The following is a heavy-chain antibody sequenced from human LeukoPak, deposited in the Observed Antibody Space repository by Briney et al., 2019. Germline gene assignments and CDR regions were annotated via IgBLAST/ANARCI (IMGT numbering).Heavy chain of an antibody. CDR2: ISSSSSYI. D-gene: IGHD5-18*01. V-gene: IGHV3-21*01. CDR3: ARVGIYSYGPPYYYYGMDV. J-gene: IGHJ6*02. CDR1: GFTFSSYS. Sequence: GGSLRLSCAASGFTFSSYSMNWVRQAPGKGLEWVSSISSSSSYIYYADSVKGRFTISRDNAKNSLYPQMNSLRAEDTAVYYCARVGIYSYGPPYYYYGMDVWGQGTTVTVSS.